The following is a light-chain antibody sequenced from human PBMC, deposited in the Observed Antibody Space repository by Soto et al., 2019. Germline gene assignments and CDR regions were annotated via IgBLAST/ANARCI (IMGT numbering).Light chain of an antibody. J-gene: IGLJ1*01. CDR3: QSYDSSLSGHYV. Sequence: QSVLTQPPSGSGAPGQRVTISCTGSSSNIGAGSDVHWYQQLPGTAPKLFIYGNSNRPSGVPDRFSGSKSGTSASLAITGLQAEDEADYYCQSYDSSLSGHYVFGTGTKVTVL. CDR2: GNS. CDR1: SSNIGAGSD. V-gene: IGLV1-40*01.